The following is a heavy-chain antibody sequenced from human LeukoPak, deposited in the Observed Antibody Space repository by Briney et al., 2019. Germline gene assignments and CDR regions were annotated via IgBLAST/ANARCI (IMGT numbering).Heavy chain of an antibody. D-gene: IGHD2-15*01. CDR3: ASASPRVGYYFDY. V-gene: IGHV4-30-2*01. CDR1: GGSISSGGYS. CDR2: IYHSGST. Sequence: PSETLSLTCAVSGGSISSGGYSWSWIRQPPGKGLEWIGYIYHSGSTYYNPSLKSRVTISVDRSKNQFSLKLSSVTAADTAVCYCASASPRVGYYFDYWGQGTLVTVSS. J-gene: IGHJ4*02.